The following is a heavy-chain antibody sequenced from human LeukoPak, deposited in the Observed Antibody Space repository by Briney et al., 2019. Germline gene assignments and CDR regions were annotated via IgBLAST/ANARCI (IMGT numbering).Heavy chain of an antibody. Sequence: PGGSLRLSCAASRFTISTYAMTWVRQAPGKGLEWVSSISANGGSTFCADSVKGRFAISRDPSKNTLYLQMDSLRVDDTAVYYCAKGPSDRAIDYWGQGTLVTVSP. V-gene: IGHV3-23*01. CDR1: RFTISTYA. CDR3: AKGPSDRAIDY. CDR2: ISANGGST. J-gene: IGHJ4*02. D-gene: IGHD1-26*01.